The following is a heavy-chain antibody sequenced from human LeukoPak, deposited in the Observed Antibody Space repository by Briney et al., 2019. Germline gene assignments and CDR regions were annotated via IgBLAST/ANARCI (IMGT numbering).Heavy chain of an antibody. CDR3: ARGIGSSTWYDPSDY. Sequence: ASVKVSCKASGYTFNSYGISWVRQAPGQGLEWMGWISSYNGNTNYAQKLQGRVTMTTDTSTSTAYMELTSLRSDDTAVYYCARGIGSSTWYDPSDYWGQGTLVTVSS. D-gene: IGHD6-13*01. J-gene: IGHJ4*02. CDR1: GYTFNSYG. CDR2: ISSYNGNT. V-gene: IGHV1-18*01.